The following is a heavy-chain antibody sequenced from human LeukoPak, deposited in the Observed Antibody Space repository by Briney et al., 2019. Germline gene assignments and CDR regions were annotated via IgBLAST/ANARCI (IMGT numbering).Heavy chain of an antibody. Sequence: PGGSLRLSCAASGFTFSSYWMSWVRQAPGKGLEWVANIKQDGSEKHYVDSVKGRFTIFRDNAKNSLYLQMNSLRAEDTAVYYCARDGPVVPAPSFDPWGQGTLVTVSS. CDR3: ARDGPVVPAPSFDP. J-gene: IGHJ5*02. CDR2: IKQDGSEK. D-gene: IGHD2-2*01. V-gene: IGHV3-7*01. CDR1: GFTFSSYW.